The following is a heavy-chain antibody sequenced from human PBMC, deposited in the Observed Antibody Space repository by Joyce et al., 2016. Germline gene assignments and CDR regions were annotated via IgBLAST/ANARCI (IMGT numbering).Heavy chain of an antibody. CDR3: MRGSGTGWFDP. Sequence: EAYLVESGGGLVQPGGSLRLSCAASGFSFRYFWMDWVRQAPGKGLEWVAQINEDGSEKNYMDSLRGRFTISRDNAKNSVDLQINSLRVEDTAVYYCMRGSGTGWFDPWGQGTLVTVSS. J-gene: IGHJ5*02. CDR1: GFSFRYFW. V-gene: IGHV3-7*03. D-gene: IGHD6-13*01. CDR2: INEDGSEK.